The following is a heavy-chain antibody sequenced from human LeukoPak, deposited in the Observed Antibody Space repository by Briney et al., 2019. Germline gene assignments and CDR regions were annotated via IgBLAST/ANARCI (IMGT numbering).Heavy chain of an antibody. CDR2: ISGSGGST. Sequence: GGSLRLSCAASGFTFSSYAMSWVRQAPGKGLEWVSAISGSGGSTYYADSVKGRFTISRDNSKDTLYLQMNSLRAEDTAVYYCAKDLVGQWLVPFDYWGQGTLVTVSS. D-gene: IGHD6-19*01. CDR1: GFTFSSYA. CDR3: AKDLVGQWLVPFDY. V-gene: IGHV3-23*01. J-gene: IGHJ4*02.